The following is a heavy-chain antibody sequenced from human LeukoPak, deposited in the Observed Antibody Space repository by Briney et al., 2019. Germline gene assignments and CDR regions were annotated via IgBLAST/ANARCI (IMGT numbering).Heavy chain of an antibody. CDR2: ISAYNGNT. CDR1: GYTFTSYG. J-gene: IGHJ6*02. V-gene: IGHV1-18*01. Sequence: GASVKVSCKASGYTFTSYGISWVRQAPGQGLEGMGWISAYNGNTNYAQKLQGRVTMTTDTSTSTAYMELRSLRSEDTAVYYCAREDGYNSYGMDVWGQGTTVTVSS. CDR3: AREDGYNSYGMDV. D-gene: IGHD5-24*01.